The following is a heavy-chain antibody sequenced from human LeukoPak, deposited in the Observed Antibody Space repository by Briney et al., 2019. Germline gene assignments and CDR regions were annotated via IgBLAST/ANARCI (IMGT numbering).Heavy chain of an antibody. CDR1: GFRFNTYW. D-gene: IGHD3-22*01. J-gene: IGHJ2*01. CDR3: ARVHESRGYFWDLDL. CDR2: IYPGDSDP. Sequence: GESLKISCNSSGFRFNTYWIAWVRQLPGKGLEWMGIIYPGDSDPRYRPSFQGQVNISADKSISTAYLQWNSLKASDTARYYCARVHESRGYFWDLDLWGRGTLVTVSS. V-gene: IGHV5-51*01.